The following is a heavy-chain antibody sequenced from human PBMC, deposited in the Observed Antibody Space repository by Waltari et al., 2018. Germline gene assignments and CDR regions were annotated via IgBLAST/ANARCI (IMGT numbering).Heavy chain of an antibody. V-gene: IGHV1-8*02. D-gene: IGHD1-26*01. CDR3: AGEISGSYYAGFDY. CDR1: GYTFTSYD. CDR2: MNPNSGNT. Sequence: QVQLVQSGAEVKKPGASVKVSCKASGYTFTSYDINWVRQATGQGLEWMGWMNPNSGNTGYAQKFQGRVTMTRNTSISTAYMELSSLRSEDTAVYYCAGEISGSYYAGFDYWGQGTLVTVSS. J-gene: IGHJ4*02.